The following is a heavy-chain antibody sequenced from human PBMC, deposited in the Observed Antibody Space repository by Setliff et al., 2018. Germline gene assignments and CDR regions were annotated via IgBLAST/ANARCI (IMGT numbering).Heavy chain of an antibody. Sequence: ASVKVSCKASGYTFRNYAFAWVRQAPGQGLEWVGWISVYNGDTNYAQKFQGRVTLTTDTSTSTDYMELRSLTSDDSAFYYCARAPSVALFTIRTNSWFTYWGPGILVTVSS. CDR2: ISVYNGDT. D-gene: IGHD2-8*01. J-gene: IGHJ4*02. CDR3: ARAPSVALFTIRTNSWFTY. V-gene: IGHV1-18*01. CDR1: GYTFRNYA.